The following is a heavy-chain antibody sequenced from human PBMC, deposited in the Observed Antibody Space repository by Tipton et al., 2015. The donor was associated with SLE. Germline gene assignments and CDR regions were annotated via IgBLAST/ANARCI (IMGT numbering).Heavy chain of an antibody. Sequence: SLRLSCAASGFSVNSKYMGWVRQAPGKGLEWVSVIYSGGTAYYADFVKGRFTISRDNSKNTLNLQMNSLRVDDTAVYYCAKMPAASWFDPWGQGTLVSVSS. CDR1: GFSVNSKY. D-gene: IGHD2-15*01. CDR3: AKMPAASWFDP. J-gene: IGHJ5*02. CDR2: IYSGGTA. V-gene: IGHV3-53*01.